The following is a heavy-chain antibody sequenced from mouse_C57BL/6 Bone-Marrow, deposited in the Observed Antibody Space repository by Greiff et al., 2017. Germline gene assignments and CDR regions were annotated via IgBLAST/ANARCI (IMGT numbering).Heavy chain of an antibody. J-gene: IGHJ2*01. D-gene: IGHD1-1*01. V-gene: IGHV1-69*01. Sequence: QVQLQQPGAELVMPGASVKLSCKASGYTFTSYWMHWVKQRPGQGLEWIGEIDPSDSYTNYNQKFKGKSTLTVDKSSSTAYMQLSSLTSEDSAVYYCARSGYTTVVALDYWGQGTTLTVSS. CDR3: ARSGYTTVVALDY. CDR2: IDPSDSYT. CDR1: GYTFTSYW.